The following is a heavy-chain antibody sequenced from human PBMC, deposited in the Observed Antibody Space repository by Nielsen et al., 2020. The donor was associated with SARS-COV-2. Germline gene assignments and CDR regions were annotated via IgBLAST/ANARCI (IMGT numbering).Heavy chain of an antibody. CDR1: GFSLRRDW. CDR2: ISSSGSTI. Sequence: GESLKISCSASGFSLRRDWMSWVRQAPGKGLEWVSYISSSGSTIYYADSVKGRFTISRDNSKNTLYLQMNSLRAEDTAVYYCARGPMDVWGKGTTVTVSS. V-gene: IGHV3-48*01. J-gene: IGHJ6*03. CDR3: ARGPMDV.